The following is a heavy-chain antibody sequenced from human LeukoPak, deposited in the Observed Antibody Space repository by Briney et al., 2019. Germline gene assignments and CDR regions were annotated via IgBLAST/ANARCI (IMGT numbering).Heavy chain of an antibody. J-gene: IGHJ6*03. CDR2: INPKSGGT. CDR3: ARDPSHYYYTDV. CDR1: GYTFTGYY. Sequence: ASVKVSCKASGYTFTGYYIHWVRQAPGQGLEWMGWINPKSGGTKYAQKFQGRFTMTRDTSINTAYMELSWLRSDDTAIYYCARDPSHYYYTDVCGKGTTVIVSS. V-gene: IGHV1-2*02.